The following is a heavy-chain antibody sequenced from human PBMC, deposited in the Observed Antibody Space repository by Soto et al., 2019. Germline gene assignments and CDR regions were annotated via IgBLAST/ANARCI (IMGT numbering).Heavy chain of an antibody. D-gene: IGHD6-6*01. CDR1: GGTFSSYA. V-gene: IGHV1-69*01. J-gene: IGHJ6*02. CDR2: IIPIFGTA. Sequence: QVQLVQSGAEVKKPGSSVKVSCKASGGTFSSYAISWVRQAPGQGLEWMGGIIPIFGTANYAQKFQGRVTITADESTSTAYMKLSSLRSEDTAVYYCARDPPSSSGYYYYGMDVWGQGTTVTVSS. CDR3: ARDPPSSSGYYYYGMDV.